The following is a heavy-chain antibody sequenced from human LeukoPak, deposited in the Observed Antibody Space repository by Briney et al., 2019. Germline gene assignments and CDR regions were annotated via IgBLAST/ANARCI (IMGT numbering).Heavy chain of an antibody. D-gene: IGHD2-21*02. Sequence: SETLSLTCTVAGYSISRDYYWGWIRQSPEKGLEWIGTTYQGVNTYYNPSLKSRARMSIDTSKNLLSLRLTSVTAADTAVYYCVRLRDLYNRFDLWGQGTLVTVSS. CDR3: VRLRDLYNRFDL. J-gene: IGHJ5*02. CDR2: TYQGVNT. CDR1: GYSISRDYY. V-gene: IGHV4-38-2*02.